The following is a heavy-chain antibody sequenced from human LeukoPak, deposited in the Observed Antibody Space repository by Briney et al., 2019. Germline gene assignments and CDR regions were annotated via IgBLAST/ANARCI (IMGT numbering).Heavy chain of an antibody. J-gene: IGHJ6*02. CDR1: GGSISSYY. D-gene: IGHD2-15*01. CDR3: ARHENLKLLRGGYYYGMEV. V-gene: IGHV4-59*08. Sequence: SETLSLTCTVSGGSISSYYWSWIRQPPGKGLEWIGYIYYSGSSNYNPSLKSRVTISVDTSKNQFSLKLSSVTAADTAVYYCARHENLKLLRGGYYYGMEVWGQGTTVTVSS. CDR2: IYYSGSS.